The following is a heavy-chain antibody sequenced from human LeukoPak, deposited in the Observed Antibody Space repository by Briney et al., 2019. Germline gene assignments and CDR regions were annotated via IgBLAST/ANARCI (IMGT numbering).Heavy chain of an antibody. CDR2: ISSSSSYI. D-gene: IGHD1-26*01. Sequence: GGSLRLSCAASGFAFTSYTMNWVRQAPGKGLEWVSSISSSSSYIYYAGSVQGLFTISRDNAKNSLYLQMNSLRVEDTAVYYCTRDFRGSYADYWGQGTLVTVSS. CDR1: GFAFTSYT. V-gene: IGHV3-21*01. CDR3: TRDFRGSYADY. J-gene: IGHJ4*02.